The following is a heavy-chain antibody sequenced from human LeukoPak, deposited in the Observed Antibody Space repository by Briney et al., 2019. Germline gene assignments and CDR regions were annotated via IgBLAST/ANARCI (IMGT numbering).Heavy chain of an antibody. CDR3: ARAPWFGELSGYYYMDV. CDR2: ISSSSSTI. CDR1: GFTFSSYT. V-gene: IGHV3-48*01. Sequence: GGSLRLSCAASGFTFSSYTMNWVRQAPGKGLEWVSYISSSSSTIYYADSVKGRFTISRDNAKNSLYLQMNSLRAEDTAVYYCARAPWFGELSGYYYMDVWGKGTTVTVSS. J-gene: IGHJ6*03. D-gene: IGHD3-10*01.